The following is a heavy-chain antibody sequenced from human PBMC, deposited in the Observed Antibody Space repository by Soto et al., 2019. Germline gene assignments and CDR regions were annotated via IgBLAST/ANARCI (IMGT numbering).Heavy chain of an antibody. D-gene: IGHD2-2*02. CDR2: ISYDGTNK. V-gene: IGHV3-30*18. CDR3: AKEPAPAAIGFDY. J-gene: IGHJ4*02. Sequence: GGSLRLSCAASGFPFSSYGMHWVRQAPGKGLEWLAVISYDGTNKYYGDSVQGRITISRDNSKNTLYLQVNSVRPEDTAVYYCAKEPAPAAIGFDYWGQGTPVTVSS. CDR1: GFPFSSYG.